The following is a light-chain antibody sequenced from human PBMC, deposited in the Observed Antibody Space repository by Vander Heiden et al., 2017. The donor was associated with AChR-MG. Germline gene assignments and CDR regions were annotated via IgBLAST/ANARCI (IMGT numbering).Light chain of an antibody. CDR3: AAWDVSLNGWV. V-gene: IGLV1-44*01. Sequence: QSVLTQRLSVPGAPGQRVTISCSGSSSNIGTNSVNWYQQFPGKAPKVLISSSDQRPSGVRDRFSSSTSGTSAYLALSGLQSEDEADYYCAAWDVSLNGWVFGGGTKLTVL. J-gene: IGLJ3*02. CDR1: SSNIGTNS. CDR2: SSD.